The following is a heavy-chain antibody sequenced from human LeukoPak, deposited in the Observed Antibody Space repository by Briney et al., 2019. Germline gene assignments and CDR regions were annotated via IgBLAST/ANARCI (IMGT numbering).Heavy chain of an antibody. D-gene: IGHD1-1*01. CDR2: IIPIFGTA. V-gene: IGHV1-69*05. Sequence: ASVKVSCKASGGTFSSYAISWVRQAPGQGLEWMGGIIPIFGTANYAQKLQGRVTMTTDTSTSTAYMELRSLRSDDTAVYYCAREDKNWSWSLDYWGQGTLVTVSS. CDR3: AREDKNWSWSLDY. J-gene: IGHJ4*02. CDR1: GGTFSSYA.